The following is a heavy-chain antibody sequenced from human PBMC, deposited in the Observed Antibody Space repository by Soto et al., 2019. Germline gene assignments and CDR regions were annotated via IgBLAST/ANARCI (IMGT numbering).Heavy chain of an antibody. J-gene: IGHJ6*02. CDR2: ISGDGGST. CDR1: GFTFENYA. CDR3: AKDLNYYDSSGYFYYYGMDV. Sequence: GGSLRLSCAASGFTFENYAMHWVRQAPGKGLEWVSLISGDGGSTYYAESVKGRFTISRDNSKNSLYLQMNSLRTEDTALYYCAKDLNYYDSSGYFYYYGMDVWGQGTTVTVSS. D-gene: IGHD3-22*01. V-gene: IGHV3-43*02.